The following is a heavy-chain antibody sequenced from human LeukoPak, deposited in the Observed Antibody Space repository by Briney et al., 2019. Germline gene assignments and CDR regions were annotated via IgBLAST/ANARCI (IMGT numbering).Heavy chain of an antibody. J-gene: IGHJ4*02. V-gene: IGHV3-48*02. Sequence: PGGSLRLSCAASGFTFSSYSMNWVRQAPGKGLEWVSYISSSSTIYYADSVKGRFTISRDNAKNSLYLQMNSLRDEDTAVYYCARAWVETLNWGQGTLVTVSS. CDR3: ARAWVETLN. CDR2: ISSSSTI. CDR1: GFTFSSYS. D-gene: IGHD5-24*01.